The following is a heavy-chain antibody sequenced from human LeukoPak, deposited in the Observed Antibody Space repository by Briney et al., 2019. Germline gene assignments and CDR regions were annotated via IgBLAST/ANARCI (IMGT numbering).Heavy chain of an antibody. CDR1: GYTFTGYY. CDR3: ARDRNSGSSLDI. V-gene: IGHV1-2*02. CDR2: IYPYRGET. Sequence: GASVKVSCKASGYTFTGYYIHWVRQAPGQGLEWMGWIYPYRGETNYAQNFQGRVTMTRDTSISTAYMELSSLKSDDTAVYYCARDRNSGSSLDIWGQGTMLTVSS. D-gene: IGHD6-6*01. J-gene: IGHJ3*02.